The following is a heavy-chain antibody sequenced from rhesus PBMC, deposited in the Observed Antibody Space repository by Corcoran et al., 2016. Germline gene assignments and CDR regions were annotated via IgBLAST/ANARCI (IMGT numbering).Heavy chain of an antibody. Sequence: QVQLQESGPGLVKPSETLSLTCAVSGGSFSSYWWSWIRQPPGKGLGGVGEGNGNIGSTNSNPSLNCRVPISKDASKNQFSLKLSSVTAADPAVYYCASQPYFFFEFWGQGALVTVSS. CDR2: GNGNIGST. CDR1: GGSFSSYW. CDR3: ASQPYFFFEF. V-gene: IGHV4-80*01. J-gene: IGHJ1*01. D-gene: IGHD2-2*01.